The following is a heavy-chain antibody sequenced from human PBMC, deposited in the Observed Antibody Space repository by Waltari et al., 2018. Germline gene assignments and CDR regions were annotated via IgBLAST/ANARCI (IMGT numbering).Heavy chain of an antibody. V-gene: IGHV3-7*01. CDR3: ARDSVTYWAYYYYGMDV. J-gene: IGHJ6*02. D-gene: IGHD2-8*02. CDR1: GFTFSSYW. Sequence: EVQLVESGGGLVQPGGSLRLSCAASGFTFSSYWMSWVRQAPGKGLEWVANIKEDGSEKYYGDSVKGRFTISRDNAKNSLYLQMNSLRAEDTAVYYCARDSVTYWAYYYYGMDVWGQGTLVTVSS. CDR2: IKEDGSEK.